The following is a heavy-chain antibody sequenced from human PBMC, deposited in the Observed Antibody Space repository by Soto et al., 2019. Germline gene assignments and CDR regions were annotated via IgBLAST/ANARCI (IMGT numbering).Heavy chain of an antibody. CDR3: ARGSNRYHFDF. CDR1: GLTFSSYA. V-gene: IGHV3-23*01. J-gene: IGHJ4*02. CDR2: ISGSGGST. D-gene: IGHD1-26*01. Sequence: GGYLRLSCAASGLTFSSYAMSWVRQATGKGVEGVSAISGSGGSTYYADSVKGRFTISPDSSMNTLYLQMNSLRADDSPVYYCARGSNRYHFDFSGQRSLVPVSS.